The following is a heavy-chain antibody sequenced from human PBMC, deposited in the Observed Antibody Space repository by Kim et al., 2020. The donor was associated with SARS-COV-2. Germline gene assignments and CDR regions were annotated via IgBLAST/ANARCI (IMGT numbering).Heavy chain of an antibody. V-gene: IGHV4-39*01. D-gene: IGHD6-13*01. CDR2: IYYSGST. J-gene: IGHJ4*02. Sequence: SETLSLTCTVSGGSISSSSYYWGWIRQPPGKGLEWIGSIYYSGSTYYNPSLKSRVTISVDTSKNQFSLKLSSVTAADTAVYYCARQKQQLDWGQGTLVTVSS. CDR3: ARQKQQLD. CDR1: GGSISSSSYY.